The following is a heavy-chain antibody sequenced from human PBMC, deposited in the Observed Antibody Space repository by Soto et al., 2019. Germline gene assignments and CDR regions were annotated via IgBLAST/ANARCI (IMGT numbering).Heavy chain of an antibody. Sequence: ASVKVSCKASGYTFTGYYMHWVRQAPGQGLEWMGWINPNSGGTNYAQKFQGRVTMTRDTSISTAYMELSRLRSDDTAVYYCARDLGLVYSAPGWGQGTLVTVSS. J-gene: IGHJ4*02. V-gene: IGHV1-2*02. D-gene: IGHD3-16*01. CDR2: INPNSGGT. CDR3: ARDLGLVYSAPG. CDR1: GYTFTGYY.